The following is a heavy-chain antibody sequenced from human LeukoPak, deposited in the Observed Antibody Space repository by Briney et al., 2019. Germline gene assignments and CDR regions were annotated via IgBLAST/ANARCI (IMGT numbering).Heavy chain of an antibody. CDR2: IYAAGNT. Sequence: GGSLRLSCAASGFTFSAYDIHWVRQGSGEVLEWAGAIYAAGNTFYRDSVEGRFTISRENAKNSLYLQMNSLRAGDTAVYYCARDKAQDSVYYGMDVWGQGTTVTVSS. D-gene: IGHD6-6*01. J-gene: IGHJ6*02. V-gene: IGHV3-13*01. CDR1: GFTFSAYD. CDR3: ARDKAQDSVYYGMDV.